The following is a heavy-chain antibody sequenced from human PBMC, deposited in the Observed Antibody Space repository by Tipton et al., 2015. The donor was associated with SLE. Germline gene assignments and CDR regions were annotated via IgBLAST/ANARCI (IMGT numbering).Heavy chain of an antibody. Sequence: TLSLTCTVSGGSISIGSYYWGWIRQPPGKGLEWIGSIYYSGSTYYNPSLKSRVTISVDTSKNKFSLKLSSVTAADTAVYYCARVAVAGLDAFDIWGQGTMVTVSS. D-gene: IGHD6-19*01. CDR3: ARVAVAGLDAFDI. CDR1: GGSISIGSYY. V-gene: IGHV4-39*07. CDR2: IYYSGST. J-gene: IGHJ3*02.